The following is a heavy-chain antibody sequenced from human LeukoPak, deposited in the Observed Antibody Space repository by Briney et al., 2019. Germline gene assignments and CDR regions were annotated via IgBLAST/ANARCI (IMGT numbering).Heavy chain of an antibody. J-gene: IGHJ5*02. CDR3: ARGIPGRIAARLRFDP. D-gene: IGHD6-6*01. CDR1: GGSFSGYY. Sequence: PSETLSLTCAVYGGSFSGYYWSWIRQPPGKGLEWIGEINHSGSTNYNPSLKSRVTISVDTSKNQFSLKLSSVTAADTAVYYFARGIPGRIAARLRFDPWGQGTLVTVSS. V-gene: IGHV4-34*01. CDR2: INHSGST.